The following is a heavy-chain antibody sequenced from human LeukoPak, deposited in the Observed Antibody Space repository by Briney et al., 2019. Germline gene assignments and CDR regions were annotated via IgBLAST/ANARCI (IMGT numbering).Heavy chain of an antibody. CDR2: INPNSGGT. V-gene: IGHV1-2*04. CDR3: ARDSGEAWDV. CDR1: GYTFTVYY. Sequence: ASVTVSCTASGYTFTVYYMHWVRQAPGQGLEWMGWINPNSGGTNYAQKFQGWVTMTRDTSISTAYMELSRLRSDDTAVYYCARDSGEAWDVWGQGTTVTVSS. D-gene: IGHD3-10*01. J-gene: IGHJ6*02.